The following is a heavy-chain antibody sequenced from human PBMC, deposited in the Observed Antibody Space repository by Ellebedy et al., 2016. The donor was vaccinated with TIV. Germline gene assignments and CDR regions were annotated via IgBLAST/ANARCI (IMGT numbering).Heavy chain of an antibody. Sequence: ASVKVSCKASGYTFTNYYIHWVRQAPGQGLEWMGWINPNSGGTNYAQKLQGRVTMTRDTSTSTVYMELSSLRSEDTAVYYCASPGVGATLDYWGQGTLVTVSS. CDR2: INPNSGGT. J-gene: IGHJ4*02. CDR3: ASPGVGATLDY. V-gene: IGHV1-2*02. CDR1: GYTFTNYY. D-gene: IGHD1-26*01.